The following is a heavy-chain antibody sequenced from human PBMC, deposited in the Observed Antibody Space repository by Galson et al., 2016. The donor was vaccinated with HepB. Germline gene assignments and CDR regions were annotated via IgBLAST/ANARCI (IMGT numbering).Heavy chain of an antibody. V-gene: IGHV4-4*02. CDR2: IYHTGTS. Sequence: SETLSLTCAVSGASISDSNWWTWVRQVPGKGLEWIGEIYHTGTSNNNPFLSSRFTLSVGKSRNQFSLNVTSVTAADTAVYYCARASIIPGARMIFDPWGQGTLVTVSS. CDR1: GASISDSNW. J-gene: IGHJ5*02. D-gene: IGHD2-2*01. CDR3: ARASIIPGARMIFDP.